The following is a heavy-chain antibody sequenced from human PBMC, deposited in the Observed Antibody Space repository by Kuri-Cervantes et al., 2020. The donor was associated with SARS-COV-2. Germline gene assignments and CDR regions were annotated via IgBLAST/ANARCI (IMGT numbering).Heavy chain of an antibody. J-gene: IGHJ6*03. CDR3: ARGFGELFVPDYYHYMDV. D-gene: IGHD3-10*01. V-gene: IGHV4-59*12. CDR1: GGSISSYY. CDR2: IDNSGST. Sequence: SETLSLTCTVSGGSISSYYWSWIRQPAGKGLEWIGYIDNSGSTNYNPSLKSRVTISIDRSKAQFSLTLRSVTAADTAVYFCARGFGELFVPDYYHYMDVWGKGTSVTVSS.